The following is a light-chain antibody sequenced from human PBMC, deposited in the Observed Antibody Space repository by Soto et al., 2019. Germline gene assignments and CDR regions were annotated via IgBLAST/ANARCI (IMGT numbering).Light chain of an antibody. Sequence: QSALTLPASVSGSPGQSITISCTGTSSDVGSYNLGSWYQQHPGKAPKLMIYEGSKRPSGVSNRFSGSKSGNTASLTISGLQAEDEADYYCCSYAGSSTFWVFGAGTKLTVL. CDR1: SSDVGSYNL. CDR2: EGS. V-gene: IGLV2-23*03. J-gene: IGLJ3*02. CDR3: CSYAGSSTFWV.